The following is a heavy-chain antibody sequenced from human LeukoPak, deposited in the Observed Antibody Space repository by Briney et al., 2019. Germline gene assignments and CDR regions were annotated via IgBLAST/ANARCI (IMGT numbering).Heavy chain of an antibody. D-gene: IGHD3-3*01. J-gene: IGHJ4*02. CDR3: ARDYFSKGVVIMAY. CDR1: GYTFTSYG. V-gene: IGHV1-18*01. CDR2: ISAYNGNT. Sequence: ASVKVSCTASGYTFTSYGISWVRQAPGQGLEWMGWISAYNGNTNYAQKLQGRVTMTTDTSTSTAYMELRSLRSDDTAVYYCARDYFSKGVVIMAYWGQGTLVTVSS.